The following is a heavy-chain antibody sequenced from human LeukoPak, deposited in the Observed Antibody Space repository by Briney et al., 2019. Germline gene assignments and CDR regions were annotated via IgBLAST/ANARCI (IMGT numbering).Heavy chain of an antibody. CDR1: GYTFTGYY. CDR3: ARAGFSYSNYVMEFDP. D-gene: IGHD4-11*01. J-gene: IGHJ5*02. V-gene: IGHV1-2*02. CDR2: INPNSGGT. Sequence: ASVTVSCKASGYTFTGYYMHWVRQAPGQGLEWMGWINPNSGGTNYAQKFQGRVTMTRYTSISTAYMELSRLRSDDTAVYYCARAGFSYSNYVMEFDPWGQGTLVTVSS.